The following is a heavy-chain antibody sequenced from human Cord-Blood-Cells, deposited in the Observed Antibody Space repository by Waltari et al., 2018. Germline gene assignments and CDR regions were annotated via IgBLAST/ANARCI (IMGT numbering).Heavy chain of an antibody. Sequence: EVQLVESGGGLVQPGGSLRLSCAASAFTFSSYWMRWVRQAPGKGLEWVANIKQDGSEKYYVDSVKGRFTISRDNAKNSLYLQMNSLRAEDTAVYYCARADYWGQGTLVTVSS. CDR2: IKQDGSEK. V-gene: IGHV3-7*05. CDR1: AFTFSSYW. J-gene: IGHJ4*02. CDR3: ARADY.